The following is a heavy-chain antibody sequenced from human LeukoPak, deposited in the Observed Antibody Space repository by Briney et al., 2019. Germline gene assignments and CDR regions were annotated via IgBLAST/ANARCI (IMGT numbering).Heavy chain of an antibody. V-gene: IGHV3-33*01. D-gene: IGHD2-8*01. Sequence: GGSLRLSCAASGFTFTNYGLVWVRQAPGKGLDWVATIWYDGSKRYYGDSVKGRFSISRDDYRETVHLRMNSLRAEDTALYYCARDLCTTTTCLDSWGQGTMVTVSS. CDR2: IWYDGSKR. CDR3: ARDLCTTTTCLDS. J-gene: IGHJ4*02. CDR1: GFTFTNYG.